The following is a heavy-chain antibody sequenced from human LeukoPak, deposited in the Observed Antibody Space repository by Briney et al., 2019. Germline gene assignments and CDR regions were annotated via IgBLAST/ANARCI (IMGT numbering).Heavy chain of an antibody. CDR2: ISWNSGSI. V-gene: IGHV3-9*01. J-gene: IGHJ4*02. D-gene: IGHD3-22*01. Sequence: GGSLRLSCAASGFTFDDYAMHWVRQAPGKGLEWVSGISWNSGSIGYADSVKGRFTISRDNAKNSLYLQMNSLRAEDTAVYYCARVRYFYYYDSSGYQDHLYADYWGQGTLVTVSS. CDR3: ARVRYFYYYDSSGYQDHLYADY. CDR1: GFTFDDYA.